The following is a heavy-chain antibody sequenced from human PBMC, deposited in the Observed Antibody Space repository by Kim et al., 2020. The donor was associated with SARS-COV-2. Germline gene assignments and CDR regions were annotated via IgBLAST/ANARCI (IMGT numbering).Heavy chain of an antibody. J-gene: IGHJ4*02. Sequence: SVKVSCKASGGTFSSYAISWVRQAPGQGLEWMGRIIPILGIANYAQKFQGRVTITADKSTSTAYMELSSLRSEDTAVYYCAETTSDTAMVPFDYWGQGTLVTVSS. D-gene: IGHD5-18*01. V-gene: IGHV1-69*04. CDR3: AETTSDTAMVPFDY. CDR1: GGTFSSYA. CDR2: IIPILGIA.